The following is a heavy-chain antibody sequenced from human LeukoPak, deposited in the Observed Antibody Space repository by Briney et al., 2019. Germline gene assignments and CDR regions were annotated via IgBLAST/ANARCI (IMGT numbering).Heavy chain of an antibody. CDR1: GFTFSNYA. CDR2: IGYRGGSI. V-gene: IGHV3-23*01. CDR3: AKSWGYTRPYCNYMDV. J-gene: IGHJ6*03. Sequence: GGSLRLSCAASGFTFSNYAMSWVRQAPGKGLEWVSIIGYRGGSIYYAYSVQGRFTISRDNSKNTLSLQMNGLRPEDTAVYYCAKSWGYTRPYCNYMDVWGKGTTVTVSS. D-gene: IGHD3-16*02.